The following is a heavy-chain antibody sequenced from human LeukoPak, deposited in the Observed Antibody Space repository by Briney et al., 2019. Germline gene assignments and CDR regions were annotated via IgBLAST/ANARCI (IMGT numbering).Heavy chain of an antibody. D-gene: IGHD2-2*01. CDR2: ISWNSGSI. CDR3: ARPYCSSTSCYHYYYMDV. Sequence: GGSLRLSCAASGFTFDDYAMHWVRQAPGKGLEWVSGISWNSGSIGYADSVKGRFTISRDNAKNSLYLQMNSLRAEDTAVYYCARPYCSSTSCYHYYYMDVWGKGTTVTVSS. CDR1: GFTFDDYA. V-gene: IGHV3-9*01. J-gene: IGHJ6*03.